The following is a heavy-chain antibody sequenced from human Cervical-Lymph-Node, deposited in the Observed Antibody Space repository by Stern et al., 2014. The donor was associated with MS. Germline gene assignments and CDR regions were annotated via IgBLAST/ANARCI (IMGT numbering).Heavy chain of an antibody. Sequence: QVQLAESGGGVVQPATSLRLSCAASGFTFISYGMHWVRQAPATGLEWEEVIWFDERIRHYADSVRGRFTIPRENSKNPFYLQMNSRRPGDTAVYYCGREAFPVLGNYYGMDVWGQGTTVTVSS. CDR1: GFTFISYG. J-gene: IGHJ6*02. V-gene: IGHV3-33*01. D-gene: IGHD4/OR15-4a*01. CDR2: IWFDERIR. CDR3: GREAFPVLGNYYGMDV.